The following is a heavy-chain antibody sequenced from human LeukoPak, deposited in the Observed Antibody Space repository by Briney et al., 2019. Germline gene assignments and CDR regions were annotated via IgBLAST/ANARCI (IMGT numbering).Heavy chain of an antibody. CDR1: GYSISSGYY. D-gene: IGHD1-26*01. CDR3: ARAGSGSFRYFDY. J-gene: IGHJ4*02. V-gene: IGHV4-38-2*02. Sequence: SETLSLTCTVSGYSISSGYYWGWIRQPPGKGLEWIGSIYHSGSTYYNPSLKSRVTISVDTSKNQFSLKLSSVTAADTAVYYCARAGSGSFRYFDYWGQGTLVTVSS. CDR2: IYHSGST.